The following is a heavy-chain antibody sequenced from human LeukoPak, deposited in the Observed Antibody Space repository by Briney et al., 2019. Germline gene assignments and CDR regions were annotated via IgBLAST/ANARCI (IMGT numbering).Heavy chain of an antibody. CDR2: IKRDGSEK. CDR3: AYGDSSPAEG. J-gene: IGHJ4*02. D-gene: IGHD6-13*01. CDR1: GFTFSSYW. Sequence: GGSLRLSCAASGFTFSSYWMSWVRQAPGKGLEWVANIKRDGSEKYYVDSVKGRFTISRDNAKNSLYLQMNSLRAEDTAVYHCAYGDSSPAEGWGQGTLVTVSS. V-gene: IGHV3-7*01.